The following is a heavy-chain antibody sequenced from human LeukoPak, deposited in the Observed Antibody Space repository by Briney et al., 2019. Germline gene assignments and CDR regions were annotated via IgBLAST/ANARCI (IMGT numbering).Heavy chain of an antibody. Sequence: ASVKVSCKASGYTFTGYYMHWVRQAPGQGLEWMGWISPNSGGTNYAQKFQGRVTMTRDTSISTAYMELSRLRSDDTAVYYCARGAQYCSGGSCDYFDYWGQGTLVTVSS. CDR3: ARGAQYCSGGSCDYFDY. J-gene: IGHJ4*02. D-gene: IGHD2-15*01. V-gene: IGHV1-2*02. CDR1: GYTFTGYY. CDR2: ISPNSGGT.